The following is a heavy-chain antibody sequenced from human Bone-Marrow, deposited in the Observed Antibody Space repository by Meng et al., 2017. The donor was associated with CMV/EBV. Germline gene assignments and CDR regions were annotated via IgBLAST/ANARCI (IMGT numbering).Heavy chain of an antibody. CDR1: GFTFSSYD. V-gene: IGHV3-13*01. J-gene: IGHJ6*02. CDR2: IGTAGDT. CDR3: ARDEYSSSSRERYGMDV. D-gene: IGHD6-6*01. Sequence: GESLKISCAASGFTFSSYDMHWVRQATGKGLEWVSAIGTAGDTYYPGSVKGRFTISRENAKNSLYLQMNSLRAGDTAVYYCARDEYSSSSRERYGMDVWGQGTTVTVSS.